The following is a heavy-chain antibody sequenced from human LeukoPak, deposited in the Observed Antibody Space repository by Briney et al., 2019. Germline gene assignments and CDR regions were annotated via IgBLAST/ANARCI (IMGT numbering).Heavy chain of an antibody. CDR1: GFTVSSNY. CDR2: IYSGGST. Sequence: GGSLRLSCAASGFTVSSNYMSWVRQAPGKGLEWVSVIYSGGSTYYADTVKGRFTISSDNSKNTLYLQMNSLRAEDTAVYYCARDVEQIWIHYFDYWAREPWSPSPQ. CDR3: ARDVEQIWIHYFDY. D-gene: IGHD5-18*01. J-gene: IGHJ4*02. V-gene: IGHV3-53*01.